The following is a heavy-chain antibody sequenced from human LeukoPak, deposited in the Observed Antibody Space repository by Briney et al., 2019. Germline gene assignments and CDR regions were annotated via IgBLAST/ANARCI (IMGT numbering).Heavy chain of an antibody. CDR1: GFTFDDYG. CDR3: ARVAVCSSTSCYFDY. D-gene: IGHD2-2*01. CDR2: INWNGGST. V-gene: IGHV3-20*04. Sequence: GESLRLSCAASGFTFDDYGMSWVRQAPGEGLEWVSGINWNGGSTGYADSVKGRFTISRDNAKNSLYLQMNSLRAEDTALYYCARVAVCSSTSCYFDYWGQGTLVTVSS. J-gene: IGHJ4*02.